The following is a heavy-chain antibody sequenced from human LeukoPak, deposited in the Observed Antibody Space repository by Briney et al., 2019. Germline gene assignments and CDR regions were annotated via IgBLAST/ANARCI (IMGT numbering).Heavy chain of an antibody. CDR2: ISSSGSTI. J-gene: IGHJ6*03. Sequence: PGGSLRLSCATSGFTFSDYYMSWIRQAPGKGLEWVSYISSSGSTIYYADSVKGRFTISRDNAKNSLYLQMNSLRAEDTAVYYCARVHYGSGSPYYYYYMDVWGKGTTVTVSS. CDR3: ARVHYGSGSPYYYYYMDV. CDR1: GFTFSDYY. D-gene: IGHD3-10*01. V-gene: IGHV3-11*04.